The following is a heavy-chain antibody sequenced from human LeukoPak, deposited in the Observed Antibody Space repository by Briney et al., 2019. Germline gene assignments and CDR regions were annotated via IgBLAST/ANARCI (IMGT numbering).Heavy chain of an antibody. CDR2: IYSDNT. Sequence: PGGSLRLSCLASKFTFNNYAMTWVRQAPGKGLEWVSFIYSDNTHYSDSVKGRFTISRDNSKNTLYLQMNSLRAEDTAVYYCARRAGAYSHPYDYWGQGTLVTVSS. D-gene: IGHD2-15*01. J-gene: IGHJ4*02. V-gene: IGHV3-53*01. CDR1: KFTFNNYA. CDR3: ARRAGAYSHPYDY.